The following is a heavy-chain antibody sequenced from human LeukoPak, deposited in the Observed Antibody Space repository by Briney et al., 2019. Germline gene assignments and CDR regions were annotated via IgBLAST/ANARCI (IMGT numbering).Heavy chain of an antibody. Sequence: GGSLRLSCAASGFSFSSYAMSWVRQAPGKGLEWVSAISGSGDSTFYADSVKGRFTISRDNSKNTLCLQMSSLRAEDTAIYYCAKGQNSGYDYYFDCWGQGTLVTVSS. J-gene: IGHJ4*02. V-gene: IGHV3-23*01. CDR2: ISGSGDST. CDR3: AKGQNSGYDYYFDC. D-gene: IGHD5-12*01. CDR1: GFSFSSYA.